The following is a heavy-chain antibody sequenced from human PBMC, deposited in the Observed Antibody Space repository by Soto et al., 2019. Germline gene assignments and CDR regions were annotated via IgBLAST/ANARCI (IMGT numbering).Heavy chain of an antibody. CDR1: GGSVSSGDHY. J-gene: IGHJ3*02. D-gene: IGHD3-22*01. CDR3: ARERSDSLNSFDAFDI. Sequence: LSLTCTVSGGSVSSGDHYWSWIRQPPGKGLEWIAYISYNGSPDYNPSLKSRVSISLDMSKNQFSLKLSSVTAADTAVYYCARERSDSLNSFDAFDIWGQGTMVTVSS. V-gene: IGHV4-61*08. CDR2: ISYNGSP.